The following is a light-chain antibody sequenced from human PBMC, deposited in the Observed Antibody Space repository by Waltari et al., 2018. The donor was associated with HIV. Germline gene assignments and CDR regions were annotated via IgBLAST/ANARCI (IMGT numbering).Light chain of an antibody. CDR2: DVS. J-gene: IGLJ1*01. CDR1: SSDVGGYNY. CDR3: SSYTSSSTLYV. V-gene: IGLV2-14*01. Sequence: QSALTQPASVSGSPGQSITISCTGTSSDVGGYNYVSWYQQHPGKAPKLMIYDVSKRPSVVSNPCSGSKSGNTASLTISVLQAEDEADYYCSSYTSSSTLYVFGTGTKVTVL.